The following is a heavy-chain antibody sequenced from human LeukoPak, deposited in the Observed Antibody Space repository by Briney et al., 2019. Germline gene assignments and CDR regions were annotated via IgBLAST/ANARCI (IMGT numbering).Heavy chain of an antibody. Sequence: ASVKVSCKASGYTFTSYGISWVRQAPGQGLEWMGWISAYNGNTNYAQKLQGRVTTTTDTSTSTAYMELRSLRSDDTAVYYCAREKRSGSQRYYYYMDVWGKGTTVTVSS. J-gene: IGHJ6*03. D-gene: IGHD1-26*01. CDR2: ISAYNGNT. V-gene: IGHV1-18*01. CDR3: AREKRSGSQRYYYYMDV. CDR1: GYTFTSYG.